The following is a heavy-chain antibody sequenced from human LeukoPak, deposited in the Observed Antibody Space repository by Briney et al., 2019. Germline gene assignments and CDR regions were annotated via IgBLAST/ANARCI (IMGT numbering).Heavy chain of an antibody. J-gene: IGHJ4*02. D-gene: IGHD4-11*01. CDR3: ARHGGTRITLVEVYYFDY. Sequence: SGTLSLTCSVSGGSIISSSYYWGWIRQPPEKGLEWIGSIYYTGGTHYSPSLKSRATISVDTSKNQFSLKLSSVTAADTAVYYCARHGGTRITLVEVYYFDYWGQGTLVTVSS. CDR2: IYYTGGT. V-gene: IGHV4-39*01. CDR1: GGSIISSSYY.